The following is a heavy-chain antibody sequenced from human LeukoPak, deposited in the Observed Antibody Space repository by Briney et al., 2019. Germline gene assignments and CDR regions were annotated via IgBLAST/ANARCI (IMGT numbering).Heavy chain of an antibody. Sequence: PSETLSLTCTVSGGSISSYYWSWIRQPAGKGLEWIGRIYTSGSTNYNPSLKSRVTMSVDTSKNQFSLKLSSVTAADTAVYYCARHWTVARYNWFDPWGQGTLVTVSS. V-gene: IGHV4-4*07. CDR1: GGSISSYY. CDR3: ARHWTVARYNWFDP. D-gene: IGHD6-19*01. J-gene: IGHJ5*02. CDR2: IYTSGST.